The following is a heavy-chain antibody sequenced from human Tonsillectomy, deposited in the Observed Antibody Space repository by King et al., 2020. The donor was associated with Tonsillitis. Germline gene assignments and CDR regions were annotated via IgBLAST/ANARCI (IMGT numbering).Heavy chain of an antibody. CDR1: GYSFTSYW. CDR3: ARHTSTSWPDSFEY. D-gene: IGHD6-13*01. CDR2: IYPGDSDT. J-gene: IGHJ4*02. V-gene: IGHV5-51*01. Sequence: VQLVQSGAEVKKPEESLKISCKGSGYSFTSYWIGWVRQMPGKGLEWIGVIYPGDSDTRYSPSFQGQVTISADKSISTAYLQWSSLKASDTAIYYCARHTSTSWPDSFEYWGQGTLVTVSS.